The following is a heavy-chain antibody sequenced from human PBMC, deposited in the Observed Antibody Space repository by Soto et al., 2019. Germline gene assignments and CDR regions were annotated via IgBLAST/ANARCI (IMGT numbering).Heavy chain of an antibody. J-gene: IGHJ4*02. CDR2: ISGSGGST. CDR1: GFTFSSYA. D-gene: IGHD6-19*01. Sequence: GGSLRLSCTASGFTFSSYAMNWVRQAPGKGLEWVSVISGSGGSTYYADSVKGRFTISRDNSKNKLYLQMNSLRAEDTAVYYCASRTSGWYFDYWGQGTLVPVSS. CDR3: ASRTSGWYFDY. V-gene: IGHV3-23*01.